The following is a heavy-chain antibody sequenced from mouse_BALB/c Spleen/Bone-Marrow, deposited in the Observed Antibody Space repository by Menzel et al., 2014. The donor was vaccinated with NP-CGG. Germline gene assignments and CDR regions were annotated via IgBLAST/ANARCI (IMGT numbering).Heavy chain of an antibody. D-gene: IGHD1-1*01. CDR3: ARESLYGSNYY. CDR1: GYTFTSYT. CDR2: INPSSGYT. Sequence: VKVVESGAELARPGASVKMSCKASGYTFTSYTMHWVKQRPGQGLEWIGYINPSSGYTNYNQKFKDKATLTADKSSSTAYMQLSSLTSEDSAVYYCARESLYGSNYYWGRGTTLTVSS. V-gene: IGHV1-4*01. J-gene: IGHJ2*01.